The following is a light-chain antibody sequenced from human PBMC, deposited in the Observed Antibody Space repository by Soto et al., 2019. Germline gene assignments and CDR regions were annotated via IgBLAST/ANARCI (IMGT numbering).Light chain of an antibody. CDR2: DES. J-gene: IGLJ3*02. Sequence: SYELTQPPSVSVTPGQTARITCGGNNIGSKTVNWYQQRPGQAPVLVVYDESDRPSGIPERFSGSNSGKTATLTISRVEAGDEADYYCQVWDSTSDHPWVFGGGTQLTVL. CDR3: QVWDSTSDHPWV. CDR1: NIGSKT. V-gene: IGLV3-21*02.